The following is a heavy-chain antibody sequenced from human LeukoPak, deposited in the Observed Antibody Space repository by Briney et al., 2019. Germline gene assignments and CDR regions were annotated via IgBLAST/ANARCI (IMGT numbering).Heavy chain of an antibody. V-gene: IGHV3-7*02. J-gene: IGHJ4*02. D-gene: IGHD3-22*01. CDR2: IKQDGSEK. Sequence: PGGSLRLSCAASGFTFSSYWMSWVRQAPGKGLEWVANIKQDGSEKQYVDSVKGRFAISRDNAENSLYLQMNSLRAEDTAVYYCARVSSYDSSGHYYVLDYWGQGTLVTVSS. CDR3: ARVSSYDSSGHYYVLDY. CDR1: GFTFSSYW.